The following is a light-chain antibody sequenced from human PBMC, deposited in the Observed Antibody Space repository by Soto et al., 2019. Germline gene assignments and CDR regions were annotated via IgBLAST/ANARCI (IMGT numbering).Light chain of an antibody. Sequence: DIVMTQSPLSLPVTPGEPASISCRSSQSLLHSNGYNYLDWYLQKPGQSPHLLIYLGSNWASGVPDRFSGSGSGTEFTLKISRVEAEDVGVYYCMKALQTPYTFGQGTKLEIK. V-gene: IGKV2-28*01. CDR1: QSLLHSNGYNY. CDR3: MKALQTPYT. J-gene: IGKJ2*01. CDR2: LGS.